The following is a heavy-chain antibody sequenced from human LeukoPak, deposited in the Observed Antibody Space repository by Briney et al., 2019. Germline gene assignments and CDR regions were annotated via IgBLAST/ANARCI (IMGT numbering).Heavy chain of an antibody. D-gene: IGHD5/OR15-5a*01. Sequence: ASVTVSCKASGYNFLNYGISWVRQAPGQGLEWMGWTTATNGATDYAQKFQGRVTLTTDTSTSTAYMELRSLRSDDTAVYYCARDVTVSVFDYWGQGTLVTVSS. J-gene: IGHJ4*02. CDR1: GYNFLNYG. V-gene: IGHV1-18*01. CDR2: TTATNGAT. CDR3: ARDVTVSVFDY.